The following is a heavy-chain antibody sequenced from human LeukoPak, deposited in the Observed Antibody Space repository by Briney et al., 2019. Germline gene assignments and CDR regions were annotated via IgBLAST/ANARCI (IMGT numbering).Heavy chain of an antibody. D-gene: IGHD3-22*01. J-gene: IGHJ2*01. V-gene: IGHV3-33*06. CDR3: AKDYGFITPYCYFDL. CDR1: GFNFSSYG. CDR2: IWYDGSNK. Sequence: TGGSLRLSCAASGFNFSSYGVHWVRQAPGKGLEWVALIWYDGSNKDYADSVKGRFTISRDNSKNTVYLQMNSLRAEDTAVYYCAKDYGFITPYCYFDLWGRGTLVTVSS.